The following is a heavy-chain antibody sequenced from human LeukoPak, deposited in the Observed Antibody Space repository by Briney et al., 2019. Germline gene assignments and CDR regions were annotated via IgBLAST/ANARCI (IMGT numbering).Heavy chain of an antibody. CDR2: IYYSGST. CDR1: SGSISSYY. J-gene: IGHJ5*02. CDR3: ARHRQWLVPWFDP. V-gene: IGHV4-59*08. Sequence: KPSETLSLTCTVSSGSISSYYWSWIRQPPGKGLEWIGYIYYSGSTNYNPSLKSRVTISVDTSKNQFSLKLSSVTAADTAVYYCARHRQWLVPWFDPWGQGTLVTVSS. D-gene: IGHD6-19*01.